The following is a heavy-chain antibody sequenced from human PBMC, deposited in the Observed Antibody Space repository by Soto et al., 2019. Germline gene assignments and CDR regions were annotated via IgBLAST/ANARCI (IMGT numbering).Heavy chain of an antibody. Sequence: QLQLQESGPGLVKPSETLSLTCTVSGGSISSSSYYWGWIRQPPGKGLEWIGSIYYSGSTYYNPSLNSRVTISVDPSKNQFSLNLSSVTAADTAVYYCARHFPDYDILTGSPPYFDYWGQGTLVTVSS. D-gene: IGHD3-9*01. CDR2: IYYSGST. V-gene: IGHV4-39*01. J-gene: IGHJ4*02. CDR3: ARHFPDYDILTGSPPYFDY. CDR1: GGSISSSSYY.